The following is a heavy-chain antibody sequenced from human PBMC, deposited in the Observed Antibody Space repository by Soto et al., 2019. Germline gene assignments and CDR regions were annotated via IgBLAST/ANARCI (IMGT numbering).Heavy chain of an antibody. CDR1: GGSFSGYY. CDR3: ARLKSRVANYYYGMDV. CDR2: INHSGST. D-gene: IGHD2-21*01. Sequence: LSLTCAVYGGSFSGYYWSWIRQPPGKGLEWIGEINHSGSTNYNPSLKSRITISVDTSKNQFSLKLSSVTAADTAVYYCARLKSRVANYYYGMDVWGQGTTVTVSS. V-gene: IGHV4-34*01. J-gene: IGHJ6*01.